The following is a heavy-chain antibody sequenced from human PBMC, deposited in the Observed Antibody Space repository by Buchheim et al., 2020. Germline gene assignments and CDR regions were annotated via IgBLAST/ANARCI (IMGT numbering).Heavy chain of an antibody. V-gene: IGHV4-31*03. Sequence: QVQLQESGPGLVKPSQTLSLTCTVSGGSISSGGYYWSWIRQHPGKGLEWIGYIYYSGSTYYNPSLKSRVTISVDTSKNQFSLKLSSVTAADTAVYYCARAGGGYSSGWYTQWLVRGYFDYWGQGTL. CDR1: GGSISSGGYY. CDR2: IYYSGST. D-gene: IGHD6-13*01. J-gene: IGHJ4*02. CDR3: ARAGGGYSSGWYTQWLVRGYFDY.